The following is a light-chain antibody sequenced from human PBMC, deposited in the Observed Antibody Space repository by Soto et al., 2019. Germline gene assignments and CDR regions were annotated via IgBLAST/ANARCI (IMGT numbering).Light chain of an antibody. CDR1: ERLSSVY. V-gene: IGKV3-20*01. CDR3: QQYYDWPIT. CDR2: GAS. J-gene: IGKJ5*01. Sequence: EIVLTQSPGTLSLSPWERATVSCRASERLSSVYLAWYQQTPGQPPRILIYGASNRDTGIPDRFSGSGSGTDFTLIINRLEPEDVQVYYCQQYYDWPITFGQGTRLEIK.